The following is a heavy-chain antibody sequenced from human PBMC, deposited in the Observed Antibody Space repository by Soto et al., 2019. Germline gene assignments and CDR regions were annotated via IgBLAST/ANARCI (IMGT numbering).Heavy chain of an antibody. CDR2: INPNSGGT. CDR3: ARDTIFGVVIMRGMDV. J-gene: IGHJ6*02. CDR1: GYTFTGYY. Sequence: ASVKVSCKASGYTFTGYYMHWVRQAPGQGLEWMGWINPNSGGTNYAQKFQGRVTMTRDTSISTAYMELSRLRSDDTAVYYCARDTIFGVVIMRGMDVWGQGTTVTVSS. D-gene: IGHD3-3*01. V-gene: IGHV1-2*02.